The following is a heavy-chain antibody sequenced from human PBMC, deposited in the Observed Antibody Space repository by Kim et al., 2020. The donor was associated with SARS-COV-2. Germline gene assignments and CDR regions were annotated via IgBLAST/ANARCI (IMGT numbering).Heavy chain of an antibody. Sequence: ASVKVSCKASGYTFISYDINWVRQAPGQGLEWMGWMNPDSGNTDSAQKFQGRITMTRNSSISTAYMELSSLRFEDTAVYFCARWEGTGWSFDYWGQGTLVTVS. D-gene: IGHD6-19*01. V-gene: IGHV1-8*01. CDR3: ARWEGTGWSFDY. CDR2: MNPDSGNT. J-gene: IGHJ4*02. CDR1: GYTFISYD.